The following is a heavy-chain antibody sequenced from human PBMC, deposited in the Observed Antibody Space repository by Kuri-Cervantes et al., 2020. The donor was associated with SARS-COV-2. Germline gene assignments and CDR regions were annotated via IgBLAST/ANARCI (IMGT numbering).Heavy chain of an antibody. CDR3: ARDTIPIHILKILHDLAY. D-gene: IGHD5-18*01. Sequence: ETLSLTCEASGFSFSNFAINWVRQAPGKGLEWVSGISGSGETTYYADSVKGRFTISRDSPTNTVSLQMNSLRGEDKAIYYCARDTIPIHILKILHDLAYWGQGTLVTVSS. J-gene: IGHJ4*02. V-gene: IGHV3-23*01. CDR1: GFSFSNFA. CDR2: ISGSGETT.